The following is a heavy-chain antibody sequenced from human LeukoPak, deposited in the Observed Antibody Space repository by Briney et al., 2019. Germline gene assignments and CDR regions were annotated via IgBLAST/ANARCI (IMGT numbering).Heavy chain of an antibody. Sequence: SETLSLTCTVSGGSISSGDYYWSWVRQPPGKGLEWIEYIYYSGSTYYNPSLKSRVTISVDTSKNQFSLELSSVTAADTAVYYCARGAPSHMDVWGKGTTVTVSS. CDR2: IYYSGST. CDR3: ARGAPSHMDV. V-gene: IGHV4-30-4*08. CDR1: GGSISSGDYY. J-gene: IGHJ6*03.